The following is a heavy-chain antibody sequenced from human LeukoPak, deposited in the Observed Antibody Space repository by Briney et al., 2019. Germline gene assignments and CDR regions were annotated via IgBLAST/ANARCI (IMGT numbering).Heavy chain of an antibody. D-gene: IGHD6-13*01. V-gene: IGHV3-11*05. J-gene: IGHJ4*02. CDR2: ISSSSSYT. CDR3: ARDLAAAGDY. Sequence: PGGSLRLSCAASGFTLSDYYMSWIRRAPGQGLEWVSYISSSSSYTNYADSVKGRFTISRDNAKNSLYLQMNSLRAEDTAVYYCARDLAAAGDYWGQGTLVTVSS. CDR1: GFTLSDYY.